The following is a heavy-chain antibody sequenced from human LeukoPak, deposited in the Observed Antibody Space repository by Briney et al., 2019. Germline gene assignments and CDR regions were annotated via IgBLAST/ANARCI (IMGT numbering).Heavy chain of an antibody. CDR2: IYTSGST. CDR1: GGSISSGSYY. J-gene: IGHJ6*03. V-gene: IGHV4-61*02. CDR3: ARESRGDLYYYYYYMDV. D-gene: IGHD4-17*01. Sequence: SQTLSLTCTVSGGSISSGSYYWSWIRQPAGKGLEWIGRIYTSGSTNYNPSLKSRVTISVDTAKNQFSLKLSSVTAADTAVYYCARESRGDLYYYYYYMDVWGKGTTVTVSS.